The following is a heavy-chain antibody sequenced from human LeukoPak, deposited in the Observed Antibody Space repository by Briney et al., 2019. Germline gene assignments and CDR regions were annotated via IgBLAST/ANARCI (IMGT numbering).Heavy chain of an antibody. J-gene: IGHJ6*03. Sequence: SCKASGYTFTSYGISWVRQAPGKGLEWVALISYDGNIKYYADSVKGRFTISRDNSKNTLSLQMNSLRPEDTAVYYCARAHLSSSSTDYMDVWGKGTTVTVSS. CDR1: GYTFTSYG. V-gene: IGHV3-30*04. CDR2: ISYDGNIK. D-gene: IGHD6-6*01. CDR3: ARAHLSSSSTDYMDV.